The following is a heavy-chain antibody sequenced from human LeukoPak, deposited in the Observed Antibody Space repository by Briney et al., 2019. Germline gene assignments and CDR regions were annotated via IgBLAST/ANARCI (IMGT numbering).Heavy chain of an antibody. Sequence: SEPLSLTCTVSGGSISSHHWSWIRQPPGKGLEWIGYNYYSGSTNYNPSLKSRVTIAVDTSKNHFSLKLSSVTAADTAVYCCARHVGSSWNYFEYWGQGTLVSVSS. V-gene: IGHV4-59*08. D-gene: IGHD6-13*01. J-gene: IGHJ4*02. CDR1: GGSISSHH. CDR3: ARHVGSSWNYFEY. CDR2: NYYSGST.